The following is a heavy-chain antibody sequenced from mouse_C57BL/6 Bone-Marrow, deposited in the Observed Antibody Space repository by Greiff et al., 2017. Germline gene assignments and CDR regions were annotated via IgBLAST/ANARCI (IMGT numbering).Heavy chain of an antibody. J-gene: IGHJ2*01. Sequence: EVQVEESEGGLVQPGSSMKLSCTASGFTFSDYYMAWVRQVPEKGLEWVANINYDGSSTYYLDSLKSRFIISRDNAKNILYLQMSSLKSEDTATYYCASYDYDEAYWGQGTTLTVSS. D-gene: IGHD2-4*01. CDR1: GFTFSDYY. CDR3: ASYDYDEAY. V-gene: IGHV5-16*01. CDR2: INYDGSST.